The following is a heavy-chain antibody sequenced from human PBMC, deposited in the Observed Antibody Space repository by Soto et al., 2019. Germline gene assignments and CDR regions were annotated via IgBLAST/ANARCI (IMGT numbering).Heavy chain of an antibody. Sequence: PGCSVRLSCAAFEFAFLGYRLNRIRQAPGKGLEWVAVISYDGSNKYYADSVKGRFTISRDNSKTTLYLQMNSLRAEDTAVYYCAKDLNTWIQLIFDYWGQGTLVTVSS. CDR3: AKDLNTWIQLIFDY. V-gene: IGHV3-30*18. CDR1: EFAFLGYR. D-gene: IGHD5-18*01. J-gene: IGHJ4*02. CDR2: ISYDGSNK.